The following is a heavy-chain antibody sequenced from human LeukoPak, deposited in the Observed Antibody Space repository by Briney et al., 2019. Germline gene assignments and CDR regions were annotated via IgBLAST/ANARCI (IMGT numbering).Heavy chain of an antibody. D-gene: IGHD4/OR15-4a*01. Sequence: GSLRLSCAASGFTFSSYWMSWVRQAPGKGLEWIGSIYYSGSTYYNPSLKSRVTISVDTSKNQFSLKLSSVTAADTAVYYCARDTKVLERRKNWFDPWGQGTLVTVSS. V-gene: IGHV4-39*07. CDR2: IYYSGST. J-gene: IGHJ5*02. CDR3: ARDTKVLERRKNWFDP. CDR1: GFTFSSYW.